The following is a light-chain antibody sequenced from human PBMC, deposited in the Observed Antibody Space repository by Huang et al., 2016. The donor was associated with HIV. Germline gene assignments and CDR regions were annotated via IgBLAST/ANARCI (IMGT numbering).Light chain of an antibody. CDR2: DAA. V-gene: IGKV1D-13*01. Sequence: AIQLTQSPSFLSASVGDRVTITCRASQDITDALAWYQQKPGKPPKGLIYDAASLESGVPSRVSVSGSGADFTLTISSLQPEDFATYYCQQFKNYPLTFGGGTKVEVK. CDR3: QQFKNYPLT. J-gene: IGKJ4*01. CDR1: QDITDA.